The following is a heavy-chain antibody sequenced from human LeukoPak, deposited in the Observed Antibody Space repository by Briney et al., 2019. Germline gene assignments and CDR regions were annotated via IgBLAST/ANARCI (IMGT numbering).Heavy chain of an antibody. Sequence: GGSLRLSCAASGFTFSTYSMNWVRQAPGKGLEWVSSISSDSTYIYYADSVKGRLTISRDSAKNSPYLQMSSLRADDTAIYYCARSYSSSWFFDYWGQGTLVTVSS. CDR3: ARSYSSSWFFDY. CDR1: GFTFSTYS. D-gene: IGHD6-13*01. J-gene: IGHJ4*02. CDR2: ISSDSTYI. V-gene: IGHV3-21*01.